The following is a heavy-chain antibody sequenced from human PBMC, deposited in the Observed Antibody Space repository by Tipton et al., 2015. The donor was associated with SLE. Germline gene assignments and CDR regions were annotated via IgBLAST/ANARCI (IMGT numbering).Heavy chain of an antibody. CDR1: GYTFTGYY. Sequence: QVQLVQSGAEVKKPGASVRVSCKTSGYTFTGYYIHWVRQAPGQGLEWMGWINPNSGDTDYAQKFQGRLSVTRDTSISTAYMELNRLTSDDTAVYFCAAEVGSGWYGRNWFDPWGQGTLVTVSS. CDR3: AAEVGSGWYGRNWFDP. V-gene: IGHV1-2*02. J-gene: IGHJ5*02. D-gene: IGHD6-19*01. CDR2: INPNSGDT.